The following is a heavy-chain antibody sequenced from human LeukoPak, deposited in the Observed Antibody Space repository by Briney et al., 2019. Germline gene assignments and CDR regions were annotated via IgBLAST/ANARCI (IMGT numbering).Heavy chain of an antibody. V-gene: IGHV1-8*02. CDR3: ARGPPNWGFDY. CDR2: MSPKSGNT. D-gene: IGHD7-27*01. CDR1: GYTFTSYG. J-gene: IGHJ4*02. Sequence: ASVKVSCKASGYTFTSYGISWVRQAPGQGLEWMGWMSPKSGNTGYAQKFQGRVTMTRNTSTSTAYMELSSLRSEDTAVYYCARGPPNWGFDYWGQGTLVTVSS.